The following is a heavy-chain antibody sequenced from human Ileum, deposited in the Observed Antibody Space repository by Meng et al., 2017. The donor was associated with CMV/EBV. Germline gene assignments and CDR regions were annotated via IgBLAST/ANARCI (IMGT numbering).Heavy chain of an antibody. V-gene: IGHV4-4*07. CDR1: GCSISGYH. CDR3: GRAGARGVPVDM. Sequence: QGAGPGLVTAWRTLALTCIVSGCSISGYHWTWIRRPAGKGLEWIGRLRTRGTTDHNPSLKSRVTLSIDTSKNQFSLKLNSVTAADTAVYYCGRAGARGVPVDMWGQGTLVTVSS. CDR2: LRTRGTT. D-gene: IGHD3-10*01. J-gene: IGHJ4*02.